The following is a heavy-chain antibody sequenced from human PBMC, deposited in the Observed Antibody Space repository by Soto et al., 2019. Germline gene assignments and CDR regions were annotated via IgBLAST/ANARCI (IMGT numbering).Heavy chain of an antibody. J-gene: IGHJ4*02. D-gene: IGHD6-13*01. V-gene: IGHV3-23*01. CDR1: GFTFSTYA. Sequence: PGGSLRLSCAASGFTFSTYAMSWVRQAPGKGLEWVSTISSSGGSTHYADSVKGRFTISRDNSKNTLYLQMNSLRAEDTAVYYCAKENGYSSSWFEFDYWGQGTLVTVSS. CDR2: ISSSGGST. CDR3: AKENGYSSSWFEFDY.